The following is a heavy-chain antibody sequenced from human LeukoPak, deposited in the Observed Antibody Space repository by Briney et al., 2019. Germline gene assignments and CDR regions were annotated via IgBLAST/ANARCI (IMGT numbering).Heavy chain of an antibody. CDR1: GGSFSGYY. D-gene: IGHD1-26*01. J-gene: IGHJ4*02. V-gene: IGHV4-34*01. CDR2: INHSGST. CDR3: ARGGWELLKGYFDY. Sequence: SETLSLTCAVYGGSFSGYYWSWIRQPPGKGLEWIGEINHSGSTNYNPSLKSRVTIPVDTSKNQFSLKLSSVTAADTAVYYCARGGWELLKGYFDYWGQGTLVTVSS.